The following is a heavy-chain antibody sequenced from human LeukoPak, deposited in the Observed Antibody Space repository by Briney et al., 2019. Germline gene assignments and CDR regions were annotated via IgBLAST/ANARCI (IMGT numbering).Heavy chain of an antibody. Sequence: SETLSLTCTVSGGSSNSGDYYWTWIRQPPGKGLEWIGYIYYSGSTNYNPSLKSRVTISVDTSKNQFSLKLSSVTAADTAVYYCARAHYDFWSGPGSYYYYYMDVWGKGTTVTVSS. CDR1: GGSSNSGDYY. D-gene: IGHD3-3*01. CDR2: IYYSGST. V-gene: IGHV4-61*08. J-gene: IGHJ6*03. CDR3: ARAHYDFWSGPGSYYYYYMDV.